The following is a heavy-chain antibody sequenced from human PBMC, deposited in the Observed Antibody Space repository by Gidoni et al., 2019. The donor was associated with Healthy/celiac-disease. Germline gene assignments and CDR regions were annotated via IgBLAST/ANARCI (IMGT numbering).Heavy chain of an antibody. V-gene: IGHV3-30-3*01. CDR1: GFTFSSYA. Sequence: QVQLVESGGGVVQPGRSLRLSCAASGFTFSSYAMHWVRQAPGKGLEWVAVISYDGSNKYYADSVKGRFTISRDNPKNTLYLQMNSLRAEDTAVYYCARSGSYYYGMDVWGQGTTVTVSS. J-gene: IGHJ6*02. CDR3: ARSGSYYYGMDV. D-gene: IGHD1-26*01. CDR2: ISYDGSNK.